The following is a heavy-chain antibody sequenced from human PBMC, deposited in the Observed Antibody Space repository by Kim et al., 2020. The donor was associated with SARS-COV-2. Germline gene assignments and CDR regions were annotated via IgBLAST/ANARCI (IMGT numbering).Heavy chain of an antibody. CDR1: GFTFSSYA. CDR3: ARVGKPYYYDSSGPPDY. D-gene: IGHD3-22*01. J-gene: IGHJ4*02. Sequence: GGSLRLSCAASGFTFSSYAMHWVRQAPGKGLEWVAVISYDGSNKYYADSVKGRFTISRDNSKNTLYLQMNSLRAEDTAVYYCARVGKPYYYDSSGPPDYWGQGTLVTVSS. CDR2: ISYDGSNK. V-gene: IGHV3-30*04.